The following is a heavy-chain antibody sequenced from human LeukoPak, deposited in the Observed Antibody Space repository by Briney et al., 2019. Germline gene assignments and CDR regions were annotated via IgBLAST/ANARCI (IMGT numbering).Heavy chain of an antibody. CDR1: GITFSGYS. CDR2: MTTSGNTI. D-gene: IGHD5-18*01. V-gene: IGHV3-48*01. Sequence: GGSLRLSCVVSGITFSGYSMIWVRQAPGKGLEWLSFMTTSGNTIFYAESVKDRFTISRDNAKKSLYLQMNSLRADDTAVYYCARERGDSFDFDYWGQGTLVTVSS. J-gene: IGHJ4*02. CDR3: ARERGDSFDFDY.